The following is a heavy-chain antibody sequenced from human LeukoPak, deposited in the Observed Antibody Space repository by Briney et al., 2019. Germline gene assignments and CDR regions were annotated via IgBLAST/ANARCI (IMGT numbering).Heavy chain of an antibody. CDR2: IGIAGDT. D-gene: IGHD1-26*01. J-gene: IGHJ3*02. CDR1: GFTFSSYD. V-gene: IGHV3-13*01. Sequence: GGSLRLSCAASGFTFSSYDMHWVRQATGKGLEWVSAIGIAGDTYYPGSVKGRFTISRENAKNSLYLQMNSLRAGDTAVYYCARAGGSYGYDAFDIWGHGTMVTVSS. CDR3: ARAGGSYGYDAFDI.